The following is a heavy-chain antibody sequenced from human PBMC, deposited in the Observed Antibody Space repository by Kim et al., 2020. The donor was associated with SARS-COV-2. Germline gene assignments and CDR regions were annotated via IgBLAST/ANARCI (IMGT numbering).Heavy chain of an antibody. CDR3: ARRRKGFGMYY. V-gene: IGHV4-39*01. CDR2: TYYSGST. J-gene: IGHJ4*02. Sequence: SETLSLTCTVSGGSISSSSYYWGWIRQPPGKGLEWIGSTYYSGSTYYNPSLKSRVTISVDTSKNQFSLKLSSVTAADTAVDYCARRRKGFGMYYWGQGTLVTVSS. D-gene: IGHD3-10*01. CDR1: GGSISSSSYY.